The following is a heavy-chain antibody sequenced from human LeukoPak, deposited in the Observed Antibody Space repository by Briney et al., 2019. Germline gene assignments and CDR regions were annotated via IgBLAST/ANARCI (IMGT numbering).Heavy chain of an antibody. Sequence: GGSLRLSCAASGFTFSSYGMNWVRQAPGKGLEWISYISSSSGTTSYADSVRGRFIISRDNAKNSLYLQMNSLRDEDTAVYSCAKKGGSTWEFDYWGQGTLVTVSS. J-gene: IGHJ4*02. CDR3: AKKGGSTWEFDY. CDR1: GFTFSSYG. V-gene: IGHV3-48*02. CDR2: ISSSSGTT. D-gene: IGHD6-13*01.